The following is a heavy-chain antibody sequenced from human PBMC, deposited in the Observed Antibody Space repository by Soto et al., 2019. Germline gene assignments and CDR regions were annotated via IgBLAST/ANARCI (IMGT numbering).Heavy chain of an antibody. D-gene: IGHD1-20*01. CDR3: ARDAAIGMNDY. CDR2: IHPSGGST. CDR1: GYTFSTYY. J-gene: IGHJ4*02. Sequence: ASVKVSCKASGYTFSTYYLHWVRQAPGQGLEWMGIIHPSGGSTTYAQKFLGRVTMTRDTSTSTVFMELSSLRSEDTAVYYCARDAAIGMNDYWGQGTLVTVSS. V-gene: IGHV1-46*01.